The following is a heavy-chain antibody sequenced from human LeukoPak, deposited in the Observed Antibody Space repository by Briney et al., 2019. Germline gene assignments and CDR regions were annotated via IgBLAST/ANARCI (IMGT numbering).Heavy chain of an antibody. CDR3: ARDPVAGDYCYGMDV. J-gene: IGHJ6*02. Sequence: GASVKVSCKASGGTFSSYAISWVRQAPGQGLEWMGRIIPILGIANYAQKFQGRVTITADKSTSTAYMELSSLRSEDTAVYYCARDPVAGDYCYGMDVWGQGTTVTVSS. CDR1: GGTFSSYA. CDR2: IIPILGIA. D-gene: IGHD6-19*01. V-gene: IGHV1-69*04.